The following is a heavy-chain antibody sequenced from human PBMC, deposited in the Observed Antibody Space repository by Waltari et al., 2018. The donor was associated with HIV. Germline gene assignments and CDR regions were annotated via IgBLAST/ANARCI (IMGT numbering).Heavy chain of an antibody. Sequence: QVQLQESGPGLVKPSETLSLTCTVSGGSISSYYWSWIRQPPGKGLEWIGYIYYSGSTNYNPSLKSRVTISVDTSKNQFSLKLSSVTAADTAVYYCARLPSGWSYYYYGMDVWGQGTTVTVSS. J-gene: IGHJ6*02. CDR1: GGSISSYY. D-gene: IGHD6-19*01. CDR2: IYYSGST. V-gene: IGHV4-59*08. CDR3: ARLPSGWSYYYYGMDV.